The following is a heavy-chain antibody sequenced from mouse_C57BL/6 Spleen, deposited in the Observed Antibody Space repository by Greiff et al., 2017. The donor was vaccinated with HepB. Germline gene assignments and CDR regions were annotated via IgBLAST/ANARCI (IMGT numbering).Heavy chain of an antibody. CDR2: INPNNGGT. J-gene: IGHJ2*01. D-gene: IGHD2-9*01. CDR3: ARPSYGYDVSLGFDY. CDR1: GYTFTDYN. Sequence: EVKLMESGPELVKPGASVKMSCKASGYTFTDYNMHWVKQSHGKSLEWIGYINPNNGGTSYNQKFKGKATLTVNKSSSTAYMELRSLTSEDSAVYYCARPSYGYDVSLGFDYWGQGTTLTVSS. V-gene: IGHV1-22*01.